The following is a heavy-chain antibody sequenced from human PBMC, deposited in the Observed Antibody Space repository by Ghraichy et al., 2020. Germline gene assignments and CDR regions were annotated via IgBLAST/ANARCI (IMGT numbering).Heavy chain of an antibody. D-gene: IGHD5-18*01. CDR1: VGSFSGYY. CDR3: ARGRRISWIQHTKYYFDY. J-gene: IGHJ4*02. CDR2: INHSGST. Sequence: SETLSLTCAVYVGSFSGYYWSWIRQPPGKGLEWIGEINHSGSTNYNPSLKSRVTISVDTSKNQFSLKLSSVTAADTAVYYWARGRRISWIQHTKYYFDYWGQGTLLTVSP. V-gene: IGHV4-34*01.